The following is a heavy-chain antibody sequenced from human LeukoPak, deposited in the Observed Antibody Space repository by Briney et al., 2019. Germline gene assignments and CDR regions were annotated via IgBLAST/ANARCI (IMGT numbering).Heavy chain of an antibody. CDR2: ISSGDNIM. CDR3: ARGVTLDY. V-gene: IGHV3-48*03. J-gene: IGHJ4*02. Sequence: GGSLRLSCAASGFTFSTYEMNWVRQAPGKGLECVSYISSGDNIMFYADSVKGRFIISRDNAKNSLYLQMNSLRAEDTAVYYCARGVTLDYWGQGTLVTVSS. D-gene: IGHD2-21*02. CDR1: GFTFSTYE.